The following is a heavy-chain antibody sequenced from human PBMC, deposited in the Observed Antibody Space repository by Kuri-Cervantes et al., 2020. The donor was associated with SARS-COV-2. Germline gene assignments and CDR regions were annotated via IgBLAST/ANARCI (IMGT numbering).Heavy chain of an antibody. Sequence: GGSLRLSCATSGFILAAYAMFWVRQAPGKGLEWVSYIDWNSDDITYADSVKGRFSVSRDSAKSSVYLQMYSLSPEDTAHYYCAGSRGQTTAIEHWGQGTLDTVSS. CDR1: GFILAAYA. V-gene: IGHV3-9*01. D-gene: IGHD5-18*01. J-gene: IGHJ4*02. CDR3: AGSRGQTTAIEH. CDR2: IDWNSDDI.